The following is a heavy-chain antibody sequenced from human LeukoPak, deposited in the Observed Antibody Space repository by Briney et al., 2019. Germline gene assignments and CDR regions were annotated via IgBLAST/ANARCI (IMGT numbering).Heavy chain of an antibody. D-gene: IGHD4-23*01. V-gene: IGHV1-8*01. J-gene: IGHJ5*02. CDR2: MNPNSGNT. CDR1: GYTFTSYD. CDR3: ARSLDYGGNSEIRWFDP. Sequence: ASVKVSCKASGYTFTSYDINWVRQATGQGLEWMGWMNPNSGNTGYAQKFQGRVTMTRNTSISTAYMELSSLRSEDTAVYYCARSLDYGGNSEIRWFDPWGQGTLVTVSS.